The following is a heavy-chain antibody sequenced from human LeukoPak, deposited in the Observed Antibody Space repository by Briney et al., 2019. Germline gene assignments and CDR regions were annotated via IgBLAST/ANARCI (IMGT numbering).Heavy chain of an antibody. J-gene: IGHJ6*02. CDR3: ARDFMAAAEYYGMDV. V-gene: IGHV3-30*02. D-gene: IGHD6-13*01. Sequence: PGGSLRLSCAASGFIISGDSMNWVRQAPGKGLEWVAFIRYDGNTKYYADSVKGRFTISRDNAKNSLYLQMNSLRAEDTAVYYCARDFMAAAEYYGMDVWGQGTTVTVSS. CDR1: GFIISGDS. CDR2: IRYDGNTK.